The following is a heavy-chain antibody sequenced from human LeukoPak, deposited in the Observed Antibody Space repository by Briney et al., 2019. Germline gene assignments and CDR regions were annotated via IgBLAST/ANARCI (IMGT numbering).Heavy chain of an antibody. V-gene: IGHV3-74*01. Sequence: PGGSLRLSCAASGFTFSTYWMHWVRQAPGKGLVWVSRIKSDGSTNYADSVKCRFTISRDNAKNTLPVQMNSLRPEATGVSYCDSAPSEIGGYYPESFRHWGQGTLVTVSS. CDR3: DSAPSEIGGYYPESFRH. D-gene: IGHD3-3*01. J-gene: IGHJ1*01. CDR1: GFTFSTYW. CDR2: IKSDGST.